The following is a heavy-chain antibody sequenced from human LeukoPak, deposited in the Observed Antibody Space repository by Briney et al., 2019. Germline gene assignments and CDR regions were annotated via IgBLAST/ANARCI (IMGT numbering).Heavy chain of an antibody. Sequence: ASVKVSCKASGGTFSSYAISWVRQAPGQGLEWMGGIIPIFGTANYAQKFQGRVTITADESTSTAYMELSSLRSEDTAVYYCARRFKLEVAGGGGDAFDIWGQGTMVTVSS. V-gene: IGHV1-69*01. J-gene: IGHJ3*02. CDR1: GGTFSSYA. CDR3: ARRFKLEVAGGGGDAFDI. CDR2: IIPIFGTA. D-gene: IGHD6-19*01.